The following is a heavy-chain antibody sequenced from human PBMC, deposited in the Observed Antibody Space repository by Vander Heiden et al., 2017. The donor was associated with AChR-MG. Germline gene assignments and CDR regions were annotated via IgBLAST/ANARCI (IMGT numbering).Heavy chain of an antibody. J-gene: IGHJ4*02. CDR3: ARPSEVRFLEWIPDS. D-gene: IGHD3-3*01. Sequence: EVQLVQSEAEVQKPGEFLRISCKASGYPFTDYWIGWVRQRHGKGWEGIGDIYPGDSITRYSPSFQGQATISAYKSTSTAYLQWSSLKASDTATYYCARPSEVRFLEWIPDSWGRGTLVTVSS. CDR2: IYPGDSIT. V-gene: IGHV5-51*01. CDR1: GYPFTDYW.